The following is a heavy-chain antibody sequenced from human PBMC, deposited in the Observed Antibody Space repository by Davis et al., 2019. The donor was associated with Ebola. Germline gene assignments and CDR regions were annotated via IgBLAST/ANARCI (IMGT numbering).Heavy chain of an antibody. CDR2: IYPGDSDT. D-gene: IGHD3-3*01. Sequence: GESLKISCTASGYSFTTYWVGWVRQLPGKGLVWIGIIYPGDSDTRYSPSFQGQVTISADKTITTAYLQWSSLKASDTARYYCARPMTSRSAAAFDILGQGTIVTVSS. J-gene: IGHJ3*02. CDR3: ARPMTSRSAAAFDI. V-gene: IGHV5-51*01. CDR1: GYSFTTYW.